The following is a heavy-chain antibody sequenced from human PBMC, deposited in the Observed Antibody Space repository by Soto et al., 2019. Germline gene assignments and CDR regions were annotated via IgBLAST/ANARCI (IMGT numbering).Heavy chain of an antibody. CDR3: ARDPTMIVGQGAFGAEFDY. CDR1: GYTFTSYG. V-gene: IGHV1-18*04. CDR2: ISAYTGNT. J-gene: IGHJ4*02. Sequence: QVQLVQSGAEVKKPGASVKVSCKASGYTFTSYGISWVRQAPGQGLEWMGWISAYTGNTNYAQKLQGRVTMTTDTSTSTAYMELRSLRADDTAVYYCARDPTMIVGQGAFGAEFDYGGQGTLVTVSS. D-gene: IGHD3-22*01.